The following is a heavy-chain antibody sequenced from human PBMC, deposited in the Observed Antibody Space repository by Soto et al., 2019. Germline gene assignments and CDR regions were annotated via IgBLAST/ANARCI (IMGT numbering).Heavy chain of an antibody. D-gene: IGHD3-3*01. Sequence: EVQLLESGGGLVQPGGSLRLSCAASGFTFSSYAMSWVRQAPGKGLEWVSAISGSGGSTYYADSVKGRFTISRDNSKNTLYLQMNSLRAEDTAVYYCAKDPSFLLRFLEWQRIYWGQGTLVTVSS. CDR2: ISGSGGST. J-gene: IGHJ4*02. V-gene: IGHV3-23*01. CDR1: GFTFSSYA. CDR3: AKDPSFLLRFLEWQRIY.